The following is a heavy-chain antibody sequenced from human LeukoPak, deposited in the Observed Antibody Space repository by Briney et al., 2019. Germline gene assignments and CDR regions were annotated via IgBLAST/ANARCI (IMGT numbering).Heavy chain of an antibody. CDR1: GYTFTTYG. CDR3: ARALVDGYKELGY. Sequence: ASVKVSCKASGYTFTTYGITWVRQAPGQGREWMGWISAYNGNTNYAQKYQGRVTVTTDTSTSTAYMELRSLRSDDTAMYYCARALVDGYKELGYWGQGTLVTVSS. CDR2: ISAYNGNT. D-gene: IGHD5-24*01. J-gene: IGHJ4*02. V-gene: IGHV1-18*01.